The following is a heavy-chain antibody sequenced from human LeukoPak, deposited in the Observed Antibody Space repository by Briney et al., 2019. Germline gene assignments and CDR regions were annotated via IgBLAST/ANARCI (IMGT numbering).Heavy chain of an antibody. CDR2: ISYDGSNK. CDR3: ARHYLDVDRAMEDAFDI. D-gene: IGHD5-18*01. CDR1: GFTFSSYA. V-gene: IGHV3-30-3*01. Sequence: GGSLRLSCAASGFTFSSYAMHWVRQAPGKGLEWVAVISYDGSNKYYADSVKGRFPISRNNSKNTLYLQMNSLRAEDTDVYYCARHYLDVDRAMEDAFDIWGQGTMVTVSS. J-gene: IGHJ3*02.